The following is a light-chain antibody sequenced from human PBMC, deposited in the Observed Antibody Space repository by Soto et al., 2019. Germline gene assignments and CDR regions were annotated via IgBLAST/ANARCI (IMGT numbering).Light chain of an antibody. J-gene: IGKJ2*01. Sequence: DIQLTQSPSTLSASVGDRVTITCRASQSISSWLSWYQQKAGKAPKLLIYQASSLQSGVQSRCSGNGSGTDFTLTISSLPPDDFASYYCQQYNSYYTFGQGTKLEI. CDR2: QAS. CDR3: QQYNSYYT. V-gene: IGKV1-5*03. CDR1: QSISSW.